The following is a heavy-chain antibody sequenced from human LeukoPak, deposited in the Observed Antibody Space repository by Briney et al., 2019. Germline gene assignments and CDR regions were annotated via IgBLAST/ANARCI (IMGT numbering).Heavy chain of an antibody. CDR2: ISGSGGRT. Sequence: GGSLRLSCAASGFTFSSYGMSWVRQAPGKGLEWVSAISGSGGRTYYADSVRGRFTIPRDNSKNTLYLQMNSLRAEDTAVYYCAKDFERWFGESLLGWFDPWGQGTLVTVSS. V-gene: IGHV3-23*01. CDR3: AKDFERWFGESLLGWFDP. J-gene: IGHJ5*02. D-gene: IGHD3-10*01. CDR1: GFTFSSYG.